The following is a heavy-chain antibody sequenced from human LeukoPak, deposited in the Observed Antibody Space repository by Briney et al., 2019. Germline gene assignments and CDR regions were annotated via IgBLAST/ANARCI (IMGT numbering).Heavy chain of an antibody. CDR3: ARERTLSGYYSLDY. CDR1: GFTFSSYA. Sequence: PGRSLRLSCAASGFTFSSYAMHWVRQAPGKGLEWVAVISYDGRNKYYADCVKGRFTISRDNSKNTLYLQMNSLRADDTAVYYCARERTLSGYYSLDYWGQGTLVTVSS. CDR2: ISYDGRNK. D-gene: IGHD3-10*01. V-gene: IGHV3-30-3*01. J-gene: IGHJ4*02.